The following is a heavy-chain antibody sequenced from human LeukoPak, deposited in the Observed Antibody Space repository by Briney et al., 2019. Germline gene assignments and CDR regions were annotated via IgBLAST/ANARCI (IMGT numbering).Heavy chain of an antibody. J-gene: IGHJ5*02. CDR2: IYYSGST. D-gene: IGHD5-18*01. CDR3: ARMLADTAMVNWFDP. Sequence: SETLSLTCTVSGGSISSYYWSWIRRPPGKGLEWIGYIYYSGSTNYNPSLKSRVTISVDTSKNQFSLKLSSVTAADTAVYYCARMLADTAMVNWFDPWGQGTLVTVSS. V-gene: IGHV4-59*01. CDR1: GGSISSYY.